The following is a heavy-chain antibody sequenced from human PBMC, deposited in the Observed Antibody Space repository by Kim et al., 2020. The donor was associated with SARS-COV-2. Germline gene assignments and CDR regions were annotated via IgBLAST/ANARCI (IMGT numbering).Heavy chain of an antibody. CDR2: INPNSGGT. Sequence: ASVKVSCKASGYTFTGYYMHWVRQAPGQGLEWMGWINPNSGGTNYAQKFQGRVTMTRDTSISTAYMELSRLRSDDTAVYYCARVRYGLWFGESHPWFDPWGQGTLVTVSS. CDR1: GYTFTGYY. V-gene: IGHV1-2*02. D-gene: IGHD3-10*01. J-gene: IGHJ5*02. CDR3: ARVRYGLWFGESHPWFDP.